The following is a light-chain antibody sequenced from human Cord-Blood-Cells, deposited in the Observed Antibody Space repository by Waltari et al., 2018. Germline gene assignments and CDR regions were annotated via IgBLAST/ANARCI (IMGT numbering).Light chain of an antibody. Sequence: DMVIDQSPYPLAVLLGARATNTRKSRPRVLYSSNNKNYLAWYHQKPGQPPKLLIYWASTRESRVPDRFSGSGSGTDFTLTISSLQAEDEAVYYCQQYYSTPRETFGQGTKVEIK. V-gene: IGKV4-1*01. CDR1: PRVLYSSNNKNY. CDR3: QQYYSTPRET. CDR2: WAS. J-gene: IGKJ1*01.